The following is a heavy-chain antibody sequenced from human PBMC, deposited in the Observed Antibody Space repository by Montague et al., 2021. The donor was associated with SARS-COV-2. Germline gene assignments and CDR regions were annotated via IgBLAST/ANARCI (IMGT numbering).Heavy chain of an antibody. Sequence: SAISGDSVSSNRAAWSWIRQSPSRGPEWLGRTYYRSKWYDDYAVSVRGRLTITPDTSKNQFSLHLTSVTPEDTAVYYCVGGNLWFDSWGRGTLVTVSS. V-gene: IGHV6-1*01. CDR1: GDSVSSNRAA. J-gene: IGHJ5*01. CDR3: VGGNLWFDS. D-gene: IGHD2/OR15-2a*01. CDR2: TYYRSKWYD.